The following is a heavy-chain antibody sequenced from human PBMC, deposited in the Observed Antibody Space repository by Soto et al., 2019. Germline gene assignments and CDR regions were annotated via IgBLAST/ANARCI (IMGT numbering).Heavy chain of an antibody. CDR3: GGGYYFGDY. J-gene: IGHJ4*02. D-gene: IGHD3-10*01. V-gene: IGHV3-30*03. CDR2: ISYDGSNK. CDR1: GFTFSSYG. Sequence: QVQLVESGGGVVQPGRSLRLSCAASGFTFSSYGMHWVRQAPGKGLEWVATISYDGSNKYYADSVKGRFTISRDNSKNTLYVQMNILRADDTAVYYCGGGYYFGDYWGQGTLVTVSS.